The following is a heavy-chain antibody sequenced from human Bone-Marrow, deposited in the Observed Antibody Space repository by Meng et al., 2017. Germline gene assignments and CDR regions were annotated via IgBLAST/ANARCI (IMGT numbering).Heavy chain of an antibody. CDR2: ISSSGSTI. CDR3: ARDGLRGQWLREKSFDY. J-gene: IGHJ4*02. D-gene: IGHD6-19*01. CDR1: GFTFSSYE. Sequence: GESLKISCAASGFTFSSYEMNWVHQAPGKGLEWVSYISSSGSTIYYADSVKGRFTISRDNAKNSLYLQMNSLRAEDTAVYYCARDGLRGQWLREKSFDYWGQGTLVTVSS. V-gene: IGHV3-48*03.